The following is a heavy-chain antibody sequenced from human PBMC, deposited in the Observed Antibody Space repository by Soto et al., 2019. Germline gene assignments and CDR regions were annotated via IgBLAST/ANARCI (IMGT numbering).Heavy chain of an antibody. Sequence: QVQLQQWGAGLLKLSETLSLTCAVYGGSFSGYYLSWIRQPPGKGLEWIGEINHSGSTNYNPSLKSRVTISVDTSKNQFSLKLSSVTAADTAVYYCARGASRYSYGYGNYYYYMDVWGKGTTVTVSS. CDR1: GGSFSGYY. V-gene: IGHV4-34*01. CDR2: INHSGST. D-gene: IGHD5-18*01. CDR3: ARGASRYSYGYGNYYYYMDV. J-gene: IGHJ6*03.